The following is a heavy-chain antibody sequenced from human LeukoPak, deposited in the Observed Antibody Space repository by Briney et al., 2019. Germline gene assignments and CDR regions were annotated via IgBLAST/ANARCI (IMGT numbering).Heavy chain of an antibody. CDR3: ARPHSSDFWSGYYLNY. CDR2: ISSDSNKE. D-gene: IGHD3-3*01. V-gene: IGHV3-30-3*01. CDR1: GFTFSDYT. Sequence: PGGSLRLSCAASGFTFSDYTLHWVRQAPCKGLEWVAIISSDSNKEYYADSVRGRFTISRDNSKNTLYLQMDRLRGDDTAVYYCARPHSSDFWSGYYLNYWGLGTLVAVSS. J-gene: IGHJ4*03.